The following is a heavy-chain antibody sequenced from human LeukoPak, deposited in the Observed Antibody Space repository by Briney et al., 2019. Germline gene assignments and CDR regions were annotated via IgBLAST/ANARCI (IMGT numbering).Heavy chain of an antibody. CDR1: GYTFTGYY. D-gene: IGHD2-8*01. J-gene: IGHJ5*02. Sequence: ASVKVSCKASGYTFTGYYMHWVRQAPGQGLEWMGWINPNSGGTNYAQKFQGRVTMTRDTSISTAYMELSRLRSDDTAVYYCARYPNRVPLTNGTWFDPWGQGTLVTVSS. CDR3: ARYPNRVPLTNGTWFDP. CDR2: INPNSGGT. V-gene: IGHV1-2*02.